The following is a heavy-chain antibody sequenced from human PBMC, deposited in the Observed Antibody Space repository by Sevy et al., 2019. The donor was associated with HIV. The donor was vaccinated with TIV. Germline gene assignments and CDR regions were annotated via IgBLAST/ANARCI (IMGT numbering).Heavy chain of an antibody. V-gene: IGHV3-23*01. Sequence: GGSLRLSCAVSGFRFDYYAMTWVRQAPGKGLEWVSTISSNGLSTYYTDSVKGRFTTFRDNFMSTLYRQMNSLRVEDTAVDFCAKDVPRYFWSAYSPGYFDYWGQGSLVTVSS. CDR3: AKDVPRYFWSAYSPGYFDY. D-gene: IGHD3-3*01. J-gene: IGHJ4*02. CDR1: GFRFDYYA. CDR2: ISSNGLST.